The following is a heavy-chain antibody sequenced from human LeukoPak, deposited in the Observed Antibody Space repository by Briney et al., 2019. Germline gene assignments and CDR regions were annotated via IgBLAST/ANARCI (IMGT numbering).Heavy chain of an antibody. D-gene: IGHD5-18*01. CDR3: AREDATMVLSLDY. V-gene: IGHV3-23*01. CDR2: ISSGGDNT. CDR1: GFTFSSYA. Sequence: PGGSLRLSCAAPGFTFSSYAMSWVRQAPGKGLEWVSAISSGGDNTYYADSVKGRLTISRDNSKNTLYVQMTSLRAEDTAVYYCAREDATMVLSLDYWGQGALVTVSS. J-gene: IGHJ4*02.